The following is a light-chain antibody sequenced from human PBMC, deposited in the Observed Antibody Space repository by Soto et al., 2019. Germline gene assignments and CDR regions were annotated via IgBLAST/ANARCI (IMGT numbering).Light chain of an antibody. V-gene: IGKV3-20*01. Sequence: DIVLTQSPGTLFLSPGERATLSCRASQSVTYGYLAWYQRKPGQAPRLLIFGASIRATGIPDRFSGSGSGTDFTLSISRLETEDFAVYYCQQYVTSQLTFGGGTKVAIK. CDR3: QQYVTSQLT. CDR1: QSVTYGY. CDR2: GAS. J-gene: IGKJ4*02.